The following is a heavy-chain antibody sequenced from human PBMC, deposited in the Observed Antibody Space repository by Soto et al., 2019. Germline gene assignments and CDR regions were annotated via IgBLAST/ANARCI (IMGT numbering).Heavy chain of an antibody. D-gene: IGHD3-10*01. CDR1: GFTFSSKA. CDR2: ISYDGNNK. J-gene: IGHJ6*02. Sequence: QVQVVESGGGVVQPGRSLRLSCAASGFTFSSKAMHWVRQAPGKGLEWVAIISYDGNNKHYAYSVKGRFTISRDNSKNTLYLQMNSLRGEDTAVFYCAKGRDFYGYYGMDVWGQGTTVTVSS. CDR3: AKGRDFYGYYGMDV. V-gene: IGHV3-30-3*01.